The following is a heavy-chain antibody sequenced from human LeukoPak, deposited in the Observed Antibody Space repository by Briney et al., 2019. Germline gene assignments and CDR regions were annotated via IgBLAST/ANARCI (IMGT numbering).Heavy chain of an antibody. V-gene: IGHV1-18*01. D-gene: IGHD2-2*02. CDR2: ISAYNGNT. CDR1: GYTFTSYG. CDR3: ARVLSVPLLPHCSSTSCYRWFDP. Sequence: ASVKVSCKASGYTFTSYGISWVRQAPGQGLEWMGWISAYNGNTIYAQKLQGRVTMTTDTSTSTAYMELRSLRSDDTAVYYCARVLSVPLLPHCSSTSCYRWFDPWGQGTLVTVSS. J-gene: IGHJ5*02.